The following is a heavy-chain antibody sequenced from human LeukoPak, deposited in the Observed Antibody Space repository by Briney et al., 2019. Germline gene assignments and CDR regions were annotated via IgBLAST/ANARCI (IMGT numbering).Heavy chain of an antibody. Sequence: ASVKVSCKASGYTFTGYYMHWVRQAPGRGLEWMGWINPNSGGTNYAQKFQGRVTMTRDTSISTAYMELSRLRSDDTAVYYCAYWARYCSSTSCIGAFDIWGQGTMVTVSS. CDR2: INPNSGGT. CDR3: AYWARYCSSTSCIGAFDI. V-gene: IGHV1-2*02. J-gene: IGHJ3*02. CDR1: GYTFTGYY. D-gene: IGHD2-2*01.